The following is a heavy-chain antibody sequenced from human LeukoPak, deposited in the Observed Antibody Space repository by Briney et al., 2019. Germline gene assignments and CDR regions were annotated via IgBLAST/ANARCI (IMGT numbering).Heavy chain of an antibody. CDR2: ISSDGGYT. J-gene: IGHJ3*01. Sequence: GGSLRLSCAASGFTFSSYGMTWVRQPPGKGLEWVSSISSDGGYTYYADFVKGRLTISRDKSKNTVYLQVNSLRAEDTAVYYCAKVRSNYSLDALDVWGQGTMVSVSS. CDR3: AKVRSNYSLDALDV. D-gene: IGHD4-11*01. V-gene: IGHV3-23*01. CDR1: GFTFSSYG.